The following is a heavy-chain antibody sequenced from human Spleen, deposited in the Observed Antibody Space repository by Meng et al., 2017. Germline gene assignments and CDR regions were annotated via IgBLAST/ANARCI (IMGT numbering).Heavy chain of an antibody. CDR1: GFTFSSYW. CDR3: ARWRGDDDSSDC. CDR2: INSDGGST. V-gene: IGHV3-74*01. Sequence: GGSLRLSGAASGFTFSSYWMHWVRKVQGKRRVGVSRINSDGGSTSYADSVKGRFTISRDNAKDTLYLQMNGLRAEDTAVYYCARWRGDDDSSDCWGQGTLVTVSS. J-gene: IGHJ4*02. D-gene: IGHD3-22*01.